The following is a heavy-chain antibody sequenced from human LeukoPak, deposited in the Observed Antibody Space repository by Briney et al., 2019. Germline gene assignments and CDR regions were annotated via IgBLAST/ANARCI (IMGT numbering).Heavy chain of an antibody. Sequence: SETLSLTCTVSGGSMNDYYWSWIRQPPGKRLKWIGYMYYSGSTNYNPSLKSRVSISIDTSKNQFSLKLSSVSAADTAVYYCPRDRYCIGGICYSGRFDPWGRGTLVTVSS. CDR3: PRDRYCIGGICYSGRFDP. CDR2: MYYSGST. CDR1: GGSMNDYY. V-gene: IGHV4-59*01. D-gene: IGHD2-15*01. J-gene: IGHJ5*02.